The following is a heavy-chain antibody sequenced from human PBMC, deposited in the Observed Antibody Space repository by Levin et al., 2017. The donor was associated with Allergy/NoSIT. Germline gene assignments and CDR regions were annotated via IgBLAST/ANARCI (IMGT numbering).Heavy chain of an antibody. V-gene: IGHV4-31*03. Sequence: SETLSLTCTVSGGSISSGGYYWSWIRQHPGKGLEWIGYIYYSGSTYYNPSLKSRVTISVDTSKNQFSLKLSSVTAADTAVYYCARDHYLYGMDVWGQGTTVTVSS. CDR2: IYYSGST. CDR3: ARDHYLYGMDV. J-gene: IGHJ6*02. CDR1: GGSISSGGYY.